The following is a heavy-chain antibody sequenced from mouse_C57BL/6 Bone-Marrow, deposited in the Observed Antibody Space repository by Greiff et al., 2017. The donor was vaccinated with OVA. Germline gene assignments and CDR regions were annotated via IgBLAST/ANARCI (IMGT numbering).Heavy chain of an antibody. V-gene: IGHV3-6*01. D-gene: IGHD1-1*01. CDR1: GYSITSGYY. CDR3: ARAGNYYGSSYDYAMDD. CDR2: ISYDGSN. Sequence: EVKLMESGPGLVKPSQSLSLTCSVTGYSITSGYYWNWIRQFPGNKLEWMGYISYDGSNNYNPSLKNRISITRDTSKNQFFLKLNSVTTEDTATYYCARAGNYYGSSYDYAMDDWGQGTSVTVSS. J-gene: IGHJ4*01.